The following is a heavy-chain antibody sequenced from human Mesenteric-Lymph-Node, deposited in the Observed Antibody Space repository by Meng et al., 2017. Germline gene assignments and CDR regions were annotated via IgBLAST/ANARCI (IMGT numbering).Heavy chain of an antibody. CDR3: AGDMGYCSSSSCYEEGYNWFDP. D-gene: IGHD2-2*01. V-gene: IGHV1-24*01. Sequence: ASVKVSCKVSGYTLTELSMHWVRQAPGKGLEWMGGFDPEDGETIYAQEFQGRVTMTEDTSTDTAYMEPSSMGSEDTAVYYCAGDMGYCSSSSCYEEGYNWFDPWGQGTLVTVSS. J-gene: IGHJ5*02. CDR2: FDPEDGET. CDR1: GYTLTELS.